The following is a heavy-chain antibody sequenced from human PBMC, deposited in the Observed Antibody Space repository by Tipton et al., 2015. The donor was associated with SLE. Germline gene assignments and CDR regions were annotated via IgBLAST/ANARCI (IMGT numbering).Heavy chain of an antibody. J-gene: IGHJ4*02. D-gene: IGHD1-26*01. CDR3: ARGPRGGSYSHPFDY. CDR1: GFTFSDHY. V-gene: IGHV3-72*01. Sequence: SLRLSCAASGFTFSDHYMDWVRQAPGKGLEWVGRTRDKANSYTTEYAASVKGRFTISRDDSKNSLYLQMNSLKTEDTAVFYCARGPRGGSYSHPFDYWGQGTLVTVSS. CDR2: TRDKANSYTT.